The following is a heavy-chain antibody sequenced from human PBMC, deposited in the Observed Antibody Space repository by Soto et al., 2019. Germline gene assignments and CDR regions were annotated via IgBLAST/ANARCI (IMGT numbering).Heavy chain of an antibody. V-gene: IGHV1-18*01. CDR2: ISNYNGNT. D-gene: IGHD5-18*01. Sequence: QVQLVQSGAEVKKPGASVKVPCKASGYRFSNYGITWVRQAPGQGLEWMGWISNYNGNTKYAQKLQGRVTMTTDTSTTTVYMDLRSLTSDDTAVYYCARDSPGYTSGLDSWGQGTLVTVSS. CDR1: GYRFSNYG. J-gene: IGHJ4*02. CDR3: ARDSPGYTSGLDS.